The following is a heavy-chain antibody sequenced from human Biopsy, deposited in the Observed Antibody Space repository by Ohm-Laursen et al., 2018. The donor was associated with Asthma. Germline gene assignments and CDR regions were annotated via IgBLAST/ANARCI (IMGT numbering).Heavy chain of an antibody. J-gene: IGHJ6*02. CDR3: ARTSSNRDILYYYYHMDV. CDR1: GGMFGNYA. D-gene: IGHD3-3*02. CDR2: ISPIFGSS. V-gene: IGHV1-69*06. Sequence: GSSVKVSCKASGGMFGNYAISWVRQAPGLGLEWMGGISPIFGSSNYAQRFQGRVTITADIFTRTVYMELSGLRFDDTAIYYCARTSSNRDILYYYYHMDVWGQGTTVIVSS.